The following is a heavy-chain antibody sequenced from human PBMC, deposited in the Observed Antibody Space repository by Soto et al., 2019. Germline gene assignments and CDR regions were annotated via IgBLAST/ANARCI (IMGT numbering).Heavy chain of an antibody. CDR1: GYDFTAYD. Sequence: QVQLVQSGAEAKQSGASVKVSCKASGYDFTAYDINWVRQASGQGLEWMGWMNPINGATGTARRFRGRVSLSRNTAKGTAYLELTSLRSDDTAVYYCGRGPSPRAPAGGTPYYYAMDVWGQGTTVTVSS. V-gene: IGHV1-8*02. D-gene: IGHD6-13*01. CDR2: MNPINGAT. J-gene: IGHJ6*02. CDR3: GRGPSPRAPAGGTPYYYAMDV.